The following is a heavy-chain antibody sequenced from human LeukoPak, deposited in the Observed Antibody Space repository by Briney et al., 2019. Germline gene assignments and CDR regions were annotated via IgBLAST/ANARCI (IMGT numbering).Heavy chain of an antibody. Sequence: ASVKVSCKASGYTFTGYYMHWVRQATGQGLEWMGWMNPNSGNTGYAQKFQGRVTMTRNTSISTAYMELSSLRSEDTAVYYCARGRVLRFLEWLLFTPYNWFDPWGQGTLVTVSS. CDR2: MNPNSGNT. V-gene: IGHV1-8*02. CDR1: GYTFTGYY. D-gene: IGHD3-3*01. J-gene: IGHJ5*02. CDR3: ARGRVLRFLEWLLFTPYNWFDP.